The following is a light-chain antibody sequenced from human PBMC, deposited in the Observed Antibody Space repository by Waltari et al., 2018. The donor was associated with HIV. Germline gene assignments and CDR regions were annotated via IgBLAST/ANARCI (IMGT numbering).Light chain of an antibody. V-gene: IGKV3-15*01. CDR2: GAS. J-gene: IGKJ4*01. CDR3: QQYNKWPLT. CDR1: QSVSSN. Sequence: DIVMTHSPATLSVSPGERDTLPCRASQSVSSNLVWYQQQPGQAPRLLIYGASTRATGIPARFSGSGSGTEFTLTISSLQSEDFAVYYCQQYNKWPLTFGGGTKVEIK.